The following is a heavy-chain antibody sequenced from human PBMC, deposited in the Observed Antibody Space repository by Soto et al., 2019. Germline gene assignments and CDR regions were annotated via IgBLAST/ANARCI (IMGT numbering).Heavy chain of an antibody. CDR3: ARVAITLSAFDI. Sequence: SVKVYCKTSGYSYTIYYMDWVRQAPGQGLEWMGIINPSGGSTSYAQKFQGRVTMTRDTSTSTVYMELSSLRSEDTAVYYCARVAITLSAFDIWGQGTMVP. CDR1: GYSYTIYY. V-gene: IGHV1-46*01. D-gene: IGHD1-20*01. CDR2: INPSGGST. J-gene: IGHJ3*02.